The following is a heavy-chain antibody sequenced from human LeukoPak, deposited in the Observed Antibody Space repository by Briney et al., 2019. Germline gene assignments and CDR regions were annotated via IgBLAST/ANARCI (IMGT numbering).Heavy chain of an antibody. V-gene: IGHV1-24*01. CDR3: ATRTFGAYGAFDI. CDR1: GYTLSDLA. Sequence: ASVKVSCKASGYTLSDLAMHWVRQAPGKGLEWMGGLHPEDGEAIYAQPLQGRVTMTEDTSTDTASMELSSLRSEDTAVYYCATRTFGAYGAFDIWGQGTMVTVSS. CDR2: LHPEDGEA. J-gene: IGHJ3*02. D-gene: IGHD4-17*01.